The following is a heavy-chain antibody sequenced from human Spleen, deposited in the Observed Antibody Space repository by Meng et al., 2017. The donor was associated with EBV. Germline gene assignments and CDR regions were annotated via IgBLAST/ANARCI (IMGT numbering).Heavy chain of an antibody. D-gene: IGHD6-19*01. V-gene: IGHV1-69*01. CDR2: IIPTFGTT. CDR1: GGTFSRQG. CDR3: ARLCENKRLLAGFDY. J-gene: IGHJ4*02. Sequence: VRLVHLGSEVKKLGSPWKVPCEAYGGTFSRQGISWVRQAPGQGPEWMGGIIPTFGTTNYAQKFQGRLTITADASTNTIYLELSSLRSEDTAVYYCARLCENKRLLAGFDYWGQGTLVTVSS.